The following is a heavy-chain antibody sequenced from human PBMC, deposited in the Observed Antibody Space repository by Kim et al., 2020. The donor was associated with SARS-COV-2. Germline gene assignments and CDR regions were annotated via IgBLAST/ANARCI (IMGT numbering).Heavy chain of an antibody. CDR2: ISGSGGST. V-gene: IGHV3-23*01. CDR1: GFTFNSYA. D-gene: IGHD6-13*01. CDR3: AKDRESCSSWYAPFDY. Sequence: GGSLRLSCAASGFTFNSYAMSWVRQAPGKGLEWVSAISGSGGSTYYADSVKGRFTISRDNSKNTLYLQMNSLRAEDTAVYYCAKDRESCSSWYAPFDYWGQGTLVTVSS. J-gene: IGHJ4*02.